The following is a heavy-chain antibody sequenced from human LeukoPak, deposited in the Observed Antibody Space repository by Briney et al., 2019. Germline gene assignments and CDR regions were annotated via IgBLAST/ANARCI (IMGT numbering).Heavy chain of an antibody. J-gene: IGHJ4*02. Sequence: SETLSLTCTVSGGSISGSSAYWGWIRQPPGKGLEWIGSIYYSENTYYNPSLKSRVTISADTSKNQFSLTLGSVSATDTAVYYCVSPRGFSYGYFDYWGQGTLVTVSS. CDR3: VSPRGFSYGYFDY. CDR2: IYYSENT. D-gene: IGHD5-18*01. CDR1: GGSISGSSAY. V-gene: IGHV4-39*01.